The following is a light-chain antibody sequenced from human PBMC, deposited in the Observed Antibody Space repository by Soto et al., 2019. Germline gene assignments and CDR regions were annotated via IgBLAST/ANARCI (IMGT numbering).Light chain of an antibody. CDR1: QSVSSY. CDR3: QQRSNWPGFA. CDR2: DAS. V-gene: IGKV3-11*01. J-gene: IGKJ3*01. Sequence: ENVFTQSPATPSFSPGGKATPSRRASQSVSSYLAWYQQKPGQAPRLLIYDASNRATGIPARFSGSGSGTDFTLTISSLEPEDFAVYYCQQRSNWPGFAFGPGTKVDIK.